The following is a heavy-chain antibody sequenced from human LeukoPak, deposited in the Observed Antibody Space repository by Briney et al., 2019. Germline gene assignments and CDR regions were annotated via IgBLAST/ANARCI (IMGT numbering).Heavy chain of an antibody. V-gene: IGHV4-39*07. J-gene: IGHJ4*02. D-gene: IGHD3-3*01. CDR1: GGSISSSSYY. CDR2: IYYSGST. Sequence: SETLSLTCTVSGGSISSSSYYWGWIRQPPGKGPEWIGSIYYSGSTYYNPSLKGRVTISVDTSKNQFSLKLSSVTAADTAVYYCARDWGYYDFWSGFAYYFDYWGQGTLVIVSA. CDR3: ARDWGYYDFWSGFAYYFDY.